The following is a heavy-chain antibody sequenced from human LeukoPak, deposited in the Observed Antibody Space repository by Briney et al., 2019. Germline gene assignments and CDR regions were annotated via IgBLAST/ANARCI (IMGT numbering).Heavy chain of an antibody. CDR3: ARRHVYGDAVPLY. Sequence: SAALALTYAFYGWSFRYYYWSWIREPPGKGEGWIGEINHSGSTNYTPHLKSRVTISADTSKNQFSLKLSSVTAAERAVYYCARRHVYGDAVPLYWGQGTQVTGPS. CDR2: INHSGST. CDR1: GWSFRYYY. D-gene: IGHD4-17*01. V-gene: IGHV4-34*01. J-gene: IGHJ4*02.